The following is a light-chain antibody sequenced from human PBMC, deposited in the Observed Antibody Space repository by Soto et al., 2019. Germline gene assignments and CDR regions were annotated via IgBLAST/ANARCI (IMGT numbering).Light chain of an antibody. CDR2: SAS. J-gene: IGKJ2*01. CDR3: QQYDDWTMYT. V-gene: IGKV3D-15*03. CDR1: QSICFH. Sequence: EIVMTPSPVTLSVSPGETATLSCRASQSICFHLAWYLQRPGPTPRLVIYSASIRAPGVPDRFSGSGSGPEFTLTINILQAEDFAFYYCQQYDDWTMYTFGQGTKVEI.